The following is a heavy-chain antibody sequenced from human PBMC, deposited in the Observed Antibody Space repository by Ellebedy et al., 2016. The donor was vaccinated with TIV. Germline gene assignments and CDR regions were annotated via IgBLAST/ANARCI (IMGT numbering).Heavy chain of an antibody. D-gene: IGHD3-22*01. CDR1: GYTFTSYY. J-gene: IGHJ4*02. CDR3: ARGDKYYYDSSGYYYTY. CDR2: INPSGGSS. Sequence: ASVKVSCKASGYTFTSYYMYWVRQAPGQGLEWMGIINPSGGSSNYAQKFQGRVIMTRDTSTSTVYMELRSLRSEDMAVYYCARGDKYYYDSSGYYYTYWGQGTLVTVSS. V-gene: IGHV1-46*01.